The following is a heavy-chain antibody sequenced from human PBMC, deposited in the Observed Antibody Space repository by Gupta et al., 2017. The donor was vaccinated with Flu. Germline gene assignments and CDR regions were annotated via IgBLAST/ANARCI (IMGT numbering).Heavy chain of an antibody. J-gene: IGHJ4*02. CDR1: NSRMG. Sequence: NSRMGVSWIRQPPGKALEWLAHIFSDGDQSYNTSLKNRLTISRDTSKSQVVLTMTNLDPVDTATYYCARTNWGVDYWGQGTLVTVSS. CDR2: IFSDGDQ. CDR3: ARTNWGVDY. D-gene: IGHD7-27*01. V-gene: IGHV2-26*01.